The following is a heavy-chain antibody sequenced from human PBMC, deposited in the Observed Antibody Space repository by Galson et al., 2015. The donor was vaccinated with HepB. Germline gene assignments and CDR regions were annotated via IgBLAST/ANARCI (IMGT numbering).Heavy chain of an antibody. J-gene: IGHJ3*02. D-gene: IGHD3-3*01. Sequence: ETLSLTCTVSGGSISSSSYYWGWIRQPPGKGLEWIGSIYYSGSTYYNPSLKSRVTISVDTSKNQFSLKLNSVTAADTAVYYCARFWLSGGNDLDIWGQGTMVTVSS. CDR2: IYYSGST. CDR3: ARFWLSGGNDLDI. V-gene: IGHV4-39*07. CDR1: GGSISSSSYY.